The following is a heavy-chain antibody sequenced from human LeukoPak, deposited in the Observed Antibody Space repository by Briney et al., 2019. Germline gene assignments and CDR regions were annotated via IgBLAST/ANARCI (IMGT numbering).Heavy chain of an antibody. J-gene: IGHJ4*02. D-gene: IGHD3-22*01. CDR2: ITSSGIYI. Sequence: GGSLRLSCAASRFSFSSYGMNWVRQAPGKGLEWVSSITSSGIYIYYADSVKGRFTISRDNAKNSLYLQMNSLRAEDTAVYYCASSRYDSSGYYGIIAYWGQGTLVTVSS. CDR3: ASSRYDSSGYYGIIAY. CDR1: RFSFSSYG. V-gene: IGHV3-21*01.